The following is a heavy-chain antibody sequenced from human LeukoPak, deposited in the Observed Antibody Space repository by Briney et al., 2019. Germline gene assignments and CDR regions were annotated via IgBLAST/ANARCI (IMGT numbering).Heavy chain of an antibody. CDR2: TKDDGSQK. CDR3: ARDRDGYNHAFDI. CDR1: GFTLGSYW. V-gene: IGHV3-7*03. Sequence: GGSLRLSCAASGFTLGSYWMAWVRQAPGKELEWVATTKDDGSQKYYVDSVKGRFTISRDNSKNTLYLQMNSLRAEDTAVYYCARDRDGYNHAFDIWGQGTMVTVSS. J-gene: IGHJ3*02. D-gene: IGHD5-24*01.